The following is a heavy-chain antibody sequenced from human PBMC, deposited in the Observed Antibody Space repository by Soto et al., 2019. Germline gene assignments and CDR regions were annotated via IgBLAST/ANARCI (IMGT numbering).Heavy chain of an antibody. CDR2: VSAYTGNT. CDR1: GYKFTGYG. D-gene: IGHD2-15*01. CDR3: ARDRVQVVVTAHYNGMEV. Sequence: QAQIVQSGAEVKKPGASMKVSCKASGYKFTGYGISWVRQAPGQGLEWMGWVSAYTGNTNYAKKFQGRVSMTVDTSTNTAYMDLRNLRSDDTAVYYCARDRVQVVVTAHYNGMEVWGQGTTVTVSS. J-gene: IGHJ6*02. V-gene: IGHV1-18*01.